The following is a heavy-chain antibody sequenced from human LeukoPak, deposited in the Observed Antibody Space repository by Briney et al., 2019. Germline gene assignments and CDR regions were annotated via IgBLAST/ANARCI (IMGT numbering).Heavy chain of an antibody. CDR1: GFTFSSYG. J-gene: IGHJ5*02. D-gene: IGHD5-18*01. V-gene: IGHV3-30*02. CDR3: AKDLYSYDKQNWFDP. CDR2: IRYDGSNK. Sequence: GGSLRLSCAASGFTFSSYGMHWVRQARGKGLEWVAFIRYDGSNKYYADSVKGRFTISRDNSKNTLYLQMNSLRAEDTAVYYCAKDLYSYDKQNWFDPWGQGTLVTVSS.